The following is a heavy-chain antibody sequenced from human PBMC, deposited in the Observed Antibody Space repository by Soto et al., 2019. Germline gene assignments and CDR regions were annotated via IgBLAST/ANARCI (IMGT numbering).Heavy chain of an antibody. CDR2: IYYNGNT. CDR3: ARRGRQDSTSSSDSYFYP. J-gene: IGHJ5*02. D-gene: IGHD5-18*01. Sequence: QVQLQESGPGLVKPAETLSLTCSLSGGSISSFSWHWIRQPPGKGLEWIGYIYYNGNTGYNPSPESPVTISLDPSTNQTSLKLSSVTAADTSVYYCARRGRQDSTSSSDSYFYPWGQGTLVTVSS. CDR1: GGSISSFS. V-gene: IGHV4-59*08.